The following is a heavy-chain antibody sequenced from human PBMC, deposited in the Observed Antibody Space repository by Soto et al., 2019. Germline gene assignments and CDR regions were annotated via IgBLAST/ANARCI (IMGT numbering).Heavy chain of an antibody. Sequence: QGQLVQSGPEVKKPGASVKVSCKASGYTFTSYGLSWVRQAPGQGLEWMGWISAYNGNTNYAQKFQGRVTMTTDTSTSTAYMELRSLRSDDTAVYYCAKDARRVFGNDFDIWGPGTMVTVPS. CDR3: AKDARRVFGNDFDI. V-gene: IGHV1-18*04. CDR1: GYTFTSYG. CDR2: ISAYNGNT. D-gene: IGHD3-3*01. J-gene: IGHJ3*02.